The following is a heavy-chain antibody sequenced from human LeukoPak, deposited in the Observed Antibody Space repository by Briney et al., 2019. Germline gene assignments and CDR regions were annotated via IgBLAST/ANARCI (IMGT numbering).Heavy chain of an antibody. CDR2: IIPILGIA. D-gene: IGHD6-19*01. V-gene: IGHV1-69*02. J-gene: IGHJ4*02. CDR3: ARSKSVAGSFDY. CDR1: GGTFSSYT. Sequence: GSSVKVSCKAPGGTFSSYTISWVRQAPGQGLEWMGRIIPILGIANYAQKFQGRVTITADKSTSTAYMELSSLRSEDTAVYYCARSKSVAGSFDYWGQGTLVTVSS.